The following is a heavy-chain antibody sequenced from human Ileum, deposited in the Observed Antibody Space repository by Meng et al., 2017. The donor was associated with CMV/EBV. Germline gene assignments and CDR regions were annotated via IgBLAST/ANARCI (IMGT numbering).Heavy chain of an antibody. J-gene: IGHJ4*02. D-gene: IGHD7-27*01. Sequence: GGSLRLSCAASGFLFSRAWMSWVRQAPGKGLEWVGRIKSKTDGETTHYAAPVKGRFTISRDDSKHTLHLQMNNQETEDTAMYYCSPDTPPHWVFDYWGQGTLVTVSS. CDR1: GFLFSRAW. V-gene: IGHV3-15*01. CDR2: IKSKTDGETT. CDR3: SPDTPPHWVFDY.